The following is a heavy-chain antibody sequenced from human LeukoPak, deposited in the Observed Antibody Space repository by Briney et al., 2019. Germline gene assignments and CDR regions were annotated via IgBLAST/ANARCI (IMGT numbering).Heavy chain of an antibody. CDR3: TRGVGATEGRYNWFDP. J-gene: IGHJ5*02. Sequence: ASVKVSCKASGYTFTNFDVNWVRQAAGQGPEWMGWMNPISGNTGYAENFQGRVTITRDTSISTAYMELSSLMLEDTAVYYCTRGVGATEGRYNWFDPWGQGTLVTVSS. D-gene: IGHD1-26*01. CDR1: GYTFTNFD. CDR2: MNPISGNT. V-gene: IGHV1-8*01.